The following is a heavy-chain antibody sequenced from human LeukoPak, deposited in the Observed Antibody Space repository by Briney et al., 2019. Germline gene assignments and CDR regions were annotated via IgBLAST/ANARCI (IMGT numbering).Heavy chain of an antibody. V-gene: IGHV1-8*01. CDR2: MNPNSGNT. CDR1: GYTFTSYD. D-gene: IGHD6-6*01. CDR3: ARVVSSSHDAFDI. Sequence: ASVKVSCKASGYTFTSYDINWVRQATGQGLEWMGWMNPNSGNTGYAQKFQGRVTITRNTSISTAYMELSSLRSEDTAVYYCARVVSSSHDAFDIWSQGTMVTVSS. J-gene: IGHJ3*02.